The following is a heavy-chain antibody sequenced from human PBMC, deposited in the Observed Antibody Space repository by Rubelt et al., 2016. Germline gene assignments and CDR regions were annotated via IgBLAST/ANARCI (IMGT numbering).Heavy chain of an antibody. Sequence: QVQLQQWGAGLLKPSETLSLTCAGYRGSSSGYYWSWIRQPPGKRLEWIGFIYYSGSTNYNPSLKSRVTISVDTSKNQFSLKLSPVTAADTAVYYCARSNYFDYWGQGTLVTVSS. CDR1: RGSSSGYY. CDR3: ARSNYFDY. J-gene: IGHJ4*02. V-gene: IGHV4-34*11. CDR2: IYYSGST.